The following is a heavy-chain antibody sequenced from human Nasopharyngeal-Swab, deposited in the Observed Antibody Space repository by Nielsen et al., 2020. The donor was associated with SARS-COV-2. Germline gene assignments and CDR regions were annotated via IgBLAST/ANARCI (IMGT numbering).Heavy chain of an antibody. CDR3: ARYTHYYDSSDYPRWGYAFDI. CDR1: GGTFSSYS. D-gene: IGHD3-22*01. Sequence: SVKVSCKASGGTFSSYSISWVRQAPGQGLEWMGGIIPIFGTANYAQKFQGRVTITADESTSTAYMELSSLRSEDTAVYSCARYTHYYDSSDYPRWGYAFDIWGQGTMVTVSS. J-gene: IGHJ3*02. V-gene: IGHV1-69*13. CDR2: IIPIFGTA.